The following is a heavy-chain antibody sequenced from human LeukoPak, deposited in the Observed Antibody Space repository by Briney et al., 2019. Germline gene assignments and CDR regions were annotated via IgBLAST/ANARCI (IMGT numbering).Heavy chain of an antibody. Sequence: GGSLRLSCAASGFTFSDYYMSWIRQAPGKGLEWVSYISSSGSTIYYADSVKGRFTISRDNAKNSLYLQMNSLRAEDTAVYYCASGTYSSSSNLADWGQGTLVTVSS. CDR3: ASGTYSSSSNLAD. V-gene: IGHV3-11*04. CDR1: GFTFSDYY. CDR2: ISSSGSTI. J-gene: IGHJ4*02. D-gene: IGHD6-6*01.